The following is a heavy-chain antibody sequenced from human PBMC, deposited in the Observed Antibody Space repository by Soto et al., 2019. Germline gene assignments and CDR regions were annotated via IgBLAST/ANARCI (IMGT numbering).Heavy chain of an antibody. Sequence: GASVKVSCKASGYTFTSYDINWVRQATGQGLEWMGWMNPNSGNTGYAQKFQGRVTMTRNTSISTAYMELSSLRSEDTAVYYCATIRLLWFGDLEFPLYYYYGMDVWGQGTTVTVSS. V-gene: IGHV1-8*01. CDR1: GYTFTSYD. J-gene: IGHJ6*02. D-gene: IGHD3-10*01. CDR2: MNPNSGNT. CDR3: ATIRLLWFGDLEFPLYYYYGMDV.